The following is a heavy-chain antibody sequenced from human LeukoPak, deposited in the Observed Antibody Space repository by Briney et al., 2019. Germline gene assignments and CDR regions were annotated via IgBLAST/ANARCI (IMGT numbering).Heavy chain of an antibody. CDR1: GGSISSYY. CDR2: IYYSGST. CDR3: ARGDYDYVWGSSAGWFDP. J-gene: IGHJ5*02. Sequence: SETLSLTCTVSGGSISSYYWSWIRQPPGKGLEWIGYIYYSGSTNYNPSLKSRVTISVDTSKNQFSLKLSSVTAADTAVYHCARGDYDYVWGSSAGWFDPWGQGTLVTVSS. V-gene: IGHV4-59*01. D-gene: IGHD3-16*01.